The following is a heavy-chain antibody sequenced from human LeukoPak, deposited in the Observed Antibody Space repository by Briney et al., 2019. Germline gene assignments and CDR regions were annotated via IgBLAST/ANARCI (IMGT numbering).Heavy chain of an antibody. V-gene: IGHV1-46*01. Sequence: GASVKVSCTASGYTFTSYYIHWVRQAPGQGLEWMGIINPAGGSTTYAQKFQGSRLTLNRDTSTSTVYMELSSLRSEDTAVYYCARGRGVHDSHTYDYFDYWGQGSLVTVSS. CDR2: INPAGGST. J-gene: IGHJ4*02. CDR1: GYTFTSYY. D-gene: IGHD3-22*01. CDR3: ARGRGVHDSHTYDYFDY.